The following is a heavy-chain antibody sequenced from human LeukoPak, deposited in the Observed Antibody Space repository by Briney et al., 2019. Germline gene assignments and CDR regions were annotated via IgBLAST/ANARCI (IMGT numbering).Heavy chain of an antibody. CDR3: ARRAGAYTHPYDY. V-gene: IGHV3-30*02. CDR1: GFTFSTYG. D-gene: IGHD3-16*01. CDR2: IRYDGDTK. Sequence: GGSLRLSCAAAGFTFSTYGMHWVRQAPGKGLEWVAFIRYDGDTKYYSDSVKGRFTISIDNSKNTLYLQMNSLRAEDTAVYYCARRAGAYTHPYDYWGQGTLVTVS. J-gene: IGHJ4*02.